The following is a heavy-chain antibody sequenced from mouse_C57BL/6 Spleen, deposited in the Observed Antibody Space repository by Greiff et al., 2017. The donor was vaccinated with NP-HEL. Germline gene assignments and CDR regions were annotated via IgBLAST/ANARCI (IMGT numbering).Heavy chain of an antibody. J-gene: IGHJ1*03. CDR2: IRSKSSNYAT. Sequence: EVQVVESGGGLVQPKGSLKLSCAASGFTFNTYAMHWVRQAPGKGLEWVARIRSKSSNYATYYADSVKDRFTISRDDSQSMLYLQMNNLKTEDTAMYYCVGEGHYGSSYWYFDVWGTGTTVTVSS. CDR3: VGEGHYGSSYWYFDV. CDR1: GFTFNTYA. D-gene: IGHD1-1*01. V-gene: IGHV10-3*01.